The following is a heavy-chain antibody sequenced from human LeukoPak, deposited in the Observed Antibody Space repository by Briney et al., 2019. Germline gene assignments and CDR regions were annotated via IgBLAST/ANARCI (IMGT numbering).Heavy chain of an antibody. D-gene: IGHD6-6*01. V-gene: IGHV3-23*01. Sequence: GGSLRLSCAASGFTFSNYAISWVRQAPGKGLEWVSAISGSGGSTYYADSVKGRLTISRDNSKNTLYLQMNSLRAEDTAVYYCAKDAKYSSSSRFDYWGQGTLVTVSS. CDR3: AKDAKYSSSSRFDY. J-gene: IGHJ4*02. CDR2: ISGSGGST. CDR1: GFTFSNYA.